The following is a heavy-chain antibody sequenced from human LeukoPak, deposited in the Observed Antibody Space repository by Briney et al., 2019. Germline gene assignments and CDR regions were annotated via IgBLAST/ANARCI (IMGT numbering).Heavy chain of an antibody. V-gene: IGHV4-38-2*01. Sequence: PSETLSLTCAVSGYSISSGYYWGWIRQPPGKGLEWIGGIHHSGSTHYNPSLKSRVTISVDTSKNQLSLKVSSVTAADTAVYYCARTAQYGLSYFDYWGQGTLVTVSS. J-gene: IGHJ4*02. CDR3: ARTAQYGLSYFDY. D-gene: IGHD3/OR15-3a*01. CDR2: IHHSGST. CDR1: GYSISSGYY.